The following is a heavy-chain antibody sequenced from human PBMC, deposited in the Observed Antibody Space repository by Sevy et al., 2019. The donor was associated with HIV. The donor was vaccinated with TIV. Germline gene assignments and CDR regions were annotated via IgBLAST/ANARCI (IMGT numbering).Heavy chain of an antibody. D-gene: IGHD6-13*01. CDR2: SYSDDSR. CDR1: GFTVTNNY. J-gene: IGHJ6*02. CDR3: ARLHPHIAAARAMDV. Sequence: GGSLRLSCAASGFTVTNNYISWVRQAPGKGLDWFALSYSDDSRYFADSVRDRFTICRDSLKNTLYLQMNSLRAEDTAVYYCARLHPHIAAARAMDVWGQGTTVTVSS. V-gene: IGHV3-53*01.